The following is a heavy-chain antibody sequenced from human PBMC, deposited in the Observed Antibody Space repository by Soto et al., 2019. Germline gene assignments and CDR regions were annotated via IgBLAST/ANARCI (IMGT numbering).Heavy chain of an antibody. CDR2: ITPIFGTA. CDR3: ARDPREGAFDI. CDR1: GGTSSSYA. V-gene: IGHV1-69*01. Sequence: QVQLVQSGAEVKTPGSSVKVSCKASGGTSSSYAISWVRQAPGQGLEWMGGITPIFGTANYAQKFQGRVTINADEFTNTAYMELSSLGSEDTAVYYCARDPREGAFDIWGPGTMGTVSS. J-gene: IGHJ3*02. D-gene: IGHD1-26*01.